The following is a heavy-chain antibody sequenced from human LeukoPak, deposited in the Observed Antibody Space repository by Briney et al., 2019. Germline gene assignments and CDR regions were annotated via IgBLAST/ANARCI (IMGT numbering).Heavy chain of an antibody. CDR3: ARGWGGSPRSRKNWFDP. D-gene: IGHD2-15*01. CDR1: GYTFTSYD. V-gene: IGHV1-8*01. J-gene: IGHJ5*02. Sequence: GASVKVSCKASGYTFTSYDINWVRQATGQGLEWMGWMNPNSGNTGYAQKFQGRVTMTRNTSISTAYMELSSLRSEDTAVYYCARGWGGSPRSRKNWFDPWGQGTLVTVSS. CDR2: MNPNSGNT.